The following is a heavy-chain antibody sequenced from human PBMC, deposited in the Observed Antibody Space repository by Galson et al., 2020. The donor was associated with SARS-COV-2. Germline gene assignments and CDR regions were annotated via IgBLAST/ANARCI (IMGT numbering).Heavy chain of an antibody. Sequence: LETLSLTCTVSGYSISSGYYCGWIRQPPGKGLEWIGSNYHSGSTYYNPSLKSRVTIAVDTSKNQFSLKLGSVTAADTAVYYCARTAGEYYYYMDVWGKGATVTISS. D-gene: IGHD6-13*01. CDR1: GYSISSGYY. J-gene: IGHJ6*03. CDR2: NYHSGST. CDR3: ARTAGEYYYYMDV. V-gene: IGHV4-38-2*02.